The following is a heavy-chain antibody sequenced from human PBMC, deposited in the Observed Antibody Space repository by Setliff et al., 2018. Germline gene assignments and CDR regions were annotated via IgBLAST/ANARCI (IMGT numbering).Heavy chain of an antibody. D-gene: IGHD6-19*01. V-gene: IGHV5-51*01. CDR3: ARHFGFSAGWYADY. J-gene: IGHJ4*02. CDR1: GFSFTTNW. Sequence: PGESLKISCKTSGFSFTTNWIVWVRQMPGKGLEWVGIIYPGDSDTRYSPSLQGQVTISADKSITTAYLQWSSLRASDTAMYYCARHFGFSAGWYADYWGQGTLVTSPQ. CDR2: IYPGDSDT.